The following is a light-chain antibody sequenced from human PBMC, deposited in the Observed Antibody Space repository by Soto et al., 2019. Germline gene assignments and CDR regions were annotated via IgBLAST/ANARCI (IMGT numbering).Light chain of an antibody. CDR2: GAS. V-gene: IGKV1-33*01. J-gene: IGKJ5*01. Sequence: IPMTQSPSSLSASVGDRVTITCQASQDISNYLNWYQQKPGKAPKLLIYGASNLETGVPSRFSGSGSGTDFTFTISSLQPEDIATYYCQLFDNFHRAITFGQGTRLDLK. CDR3: QLFDNFHRAIT. CDR1: QDISNY.